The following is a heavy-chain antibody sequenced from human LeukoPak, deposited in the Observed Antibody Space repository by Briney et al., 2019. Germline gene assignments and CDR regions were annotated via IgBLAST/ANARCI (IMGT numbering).Heavy chain of an antibody. CDR3: ARGLGRYCSGGSCYSNWFDP. D-gene: IGHD2-15*01. CDR1: GDSISSGAYH. Sequence: SETLSLTCTVSGDSISSGAYHWSWIRQHPGKGLEWIGYISYTGTSYYNPSLKSRVTISVDTSKNQFSLKLSSVTAADTAVYYCARGLGRYCSGGSCYSNWFDPWGQGTLVTVSS. V-gene: IGHV4-31*03. J-gene: IGHJ5*02. CDR2: ISYTGTS.